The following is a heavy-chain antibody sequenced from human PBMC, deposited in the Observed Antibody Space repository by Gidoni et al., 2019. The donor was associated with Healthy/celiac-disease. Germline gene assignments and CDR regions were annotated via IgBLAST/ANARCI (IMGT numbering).Heavy chain of an antibody. Sequence: QVQLQESGPGLVTPSQTLSLTCTVSGGSISSGDYYWSWSRQPPGKGLEWIGYIYYSGSTYYNPSLKSRVTISVDTSKNQFSLKLSSVTAADTAVYYCARSRGAYDSSGPNDYWGQGTLVTVSS. CDR2: IYYSGST. J-gene: IGHJ4*02. V-gene: IGHV4-30-4*01. D-gene: IGHD3-22*01. CDR1: GGSISSGDYY. CDR3: ARSRGAYDSSGPNDY.